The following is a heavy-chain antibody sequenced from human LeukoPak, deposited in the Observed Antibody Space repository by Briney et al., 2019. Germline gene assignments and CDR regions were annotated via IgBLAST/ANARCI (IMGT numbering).Heavy chain of an antibody. V-gene: IGHV1-69*04. Sequence: GASVKVSRKASGGTFSSYTISWVRQAPGQGLEWMGRIIPILGIANYAQKFQGRVTITADKPTSTAYMELSSLRSEDTAVYYCARDYSSAWWFDFWGQGTLVTVSS. D-gene: IGHD6-19*01. CDR2: IIPILGIA. J-gene: IGHJ4*02. CDR3: ARDYSSAWWFDF. CDR1: GGTFSSYT.